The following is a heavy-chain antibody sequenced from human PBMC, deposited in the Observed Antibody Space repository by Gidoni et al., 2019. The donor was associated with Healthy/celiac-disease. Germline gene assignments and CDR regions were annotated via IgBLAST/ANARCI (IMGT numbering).Heavy chain of an antibody. Sequence: QVQLQESGPGLVTPSETLSLTCTVSGGPISSYYWSWIRQPPGKGLEWIGYIYYSGSTNYNPSLKSRVTISVDTSKNQFSLKLSSVTAADTAVYYCARVRGIAARRYFDYWGQGTLVTVSS. V-gene: IGHV4-59*01. D-gene: IGHD6-6*01. CDR2: IYYSGST. J-gene: IGHJ4*02. CDR3: ARVRGIAARRYFDY. CDR1: GGPISSYY.